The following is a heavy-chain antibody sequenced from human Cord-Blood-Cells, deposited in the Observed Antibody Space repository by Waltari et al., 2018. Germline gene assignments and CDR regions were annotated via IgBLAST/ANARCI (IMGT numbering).Heavy chain of an antibody. CDR3: ARDPEYCSSTSCYDY. D-gene: IGHD2-2*01. CDR1: GFTFSSSS. Sequence: EVQLVESGGGLVQPGGSLRLSCAASGFTFSSSSMNWVRQAPGKGLEWFSYISSSSSTIYYADAVKGRFTISRDNAKNSLYLQMNSLRDEDTAVYYCARDPEYCSSTSCYDYWGQGTLVTVSS. J-gene: IGHJ4*02. V-gene: IGHV3-48*02. CDR2: ISSSSSTI.